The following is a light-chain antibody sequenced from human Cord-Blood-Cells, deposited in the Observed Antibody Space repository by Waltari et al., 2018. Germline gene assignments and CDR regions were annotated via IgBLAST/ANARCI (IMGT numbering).Light chain of an antibody. CDR1: QSLLHSNGYNY. V-gene: IGKV2-28*01. Sequence: IVMTQSPLSLPVTPGEPASIPCRSRQSLLHSNGYNYLDWYLQKPGQSPQLLIYLGSNRASGVPDRFSGSGSGTDFTLKISRVEAEDVGVYYCMQALQTPTFGQGTKVEIK. CDR3: MQALQTPT. CDR2: LGS. J-gene: IGKJ1*01.